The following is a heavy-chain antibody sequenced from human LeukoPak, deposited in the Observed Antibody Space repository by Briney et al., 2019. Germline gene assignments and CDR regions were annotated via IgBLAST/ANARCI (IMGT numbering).Heavy chain of an antibody. CDR2: ISGSGGGT. V-gene: IGHV3-23*01. CDR3: ARGVPGRDGYNYFDY. J-gene: IGHJ4*02. CDR1: GFTFSSYA. Sequence: GRSLRLSCAPSGFTFSSYAMSCFCQAPGKGLEWVSVISGSGGGTYYADSVKGRFTISRDNCKNTLYLQMNSLRAEETAVYYCARGVPGRDGYNYFDYWGQGTLVTVSS. D-gene: IGHD5-24*01.